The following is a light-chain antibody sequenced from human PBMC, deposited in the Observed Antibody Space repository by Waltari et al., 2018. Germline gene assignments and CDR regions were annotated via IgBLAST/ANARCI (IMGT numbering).Light chain of an antibody. J-gene: IGLJ2*01. CDR3: QSYDNSLTVL. CDR2: GKT. CDR1: SSNTGAGYY. V-gene: IGLV1-40*01. Sequence: QSVLTPPPSVSAAPPPRVTIACTGTSSNTGAGYYLHWDQQLRGRAPKLLIYGKTKRPSGVPDRFSGSKSGTSASLAITGLQAEDEADYYCQSYDNSLTVLFGGGTKLTVL.